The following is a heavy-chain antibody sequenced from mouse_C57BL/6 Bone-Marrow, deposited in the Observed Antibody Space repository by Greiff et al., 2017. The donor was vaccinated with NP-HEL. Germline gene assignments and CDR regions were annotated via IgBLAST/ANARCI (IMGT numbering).Heavy chain of an antibody. CDR2: IYPGSGNT. CDR1: GYTLTDYY. CDR3: ARDLGIYYYGSSYVPFAY. J-gene: IGHJ3*01. Sequence: QVQLQQSGAELVRPGASVKLSCKASGYTLTDYYINWVKQRPGQGLEWIARIYPGSGNTYYNEKFKGKATLTAEKSSSTAYMQLSSLTSEDSAVYFCARDLGIYYYGSSYVPFAYWGQGTLVTVSA. D-gene: IGHD1-1*01. V-gene: IGHV1-76*01.